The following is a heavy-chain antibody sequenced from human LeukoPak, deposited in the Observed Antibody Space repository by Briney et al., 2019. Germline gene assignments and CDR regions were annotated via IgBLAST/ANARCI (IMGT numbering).Heavy chain of an antibody. V-gene: IGHV1-24*01. J-gene: IGHJ4*02. CDR1: GYTLTELS. Sequence: ASVKVSCKVPGYTLTELSMHWVRQAPGKGLEWMGGFDPEDGETVYAQKFQGRVTMTEDTSTDTAYMELSSLRSEDTAVYYRATTRGRSPYFDYWGQGTLVTVSS. CDR2: FDPEDGET. CDR3: ATTRGRSPYFDY. D-gene: IGHD1-26*01.